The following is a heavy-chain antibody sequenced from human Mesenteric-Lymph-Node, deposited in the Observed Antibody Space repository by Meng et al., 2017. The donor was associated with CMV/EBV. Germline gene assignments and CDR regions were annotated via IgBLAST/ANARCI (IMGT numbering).Heavy chain of an antibody. J-gene: IGHJ4*02. V-gene: IGHV1-46*04. Sequence: SGYTFTSYYMHWMRQAPGDGVEWMGIVNPSGGSTRSARKLPGRVSMTGDTATSTVYMDLSSLRSEDTAVYYCAREVNYGSASSHFDYWGQGTLVTVSS. CDR1: GYTFTSYY. CDR3: AREVNYGSASSHFDY. CDR2: VNPSGGST. D-gene: IGHD3-10*01.